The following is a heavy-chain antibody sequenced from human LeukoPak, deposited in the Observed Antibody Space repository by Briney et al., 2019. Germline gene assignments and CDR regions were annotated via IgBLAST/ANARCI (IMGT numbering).Heavy chain of an antibody. J-gene: IGHJ4*02. D-gene: IGHD3-10*01. V-gene: IGHV3-48*03. Sequence: GGSLRLSCAASGFTFSSYEMNWFRQAPGKGLEWVSYISSSGSTKYYADSVKGRITISRDNAKKSMYLQMNSLRAEDTAVYYCARAFGSGSYSFWGQGTLVSVSS. CDR2: ISSSGSTK. CDR1: GFTFSSYE. CDR3: ARAFGSGSYSF.